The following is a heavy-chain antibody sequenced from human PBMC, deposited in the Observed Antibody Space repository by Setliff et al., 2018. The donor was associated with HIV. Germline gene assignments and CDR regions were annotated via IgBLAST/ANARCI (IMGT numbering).Heavy chain of an antibody. Sequence: ASVKVSCKASGYSFTGYYMHWVRQAPGQGLEWMGRINPYSGGTNYAQKFQGRVTMTRDTSITTAYMELSRLTSDDTAVYYCARDRETIAAAGTIWFDPWGQGTLVTVAS. CDR3: ARDRETIAAAGTIWFDP. J-gene: IGHJ5*02. D-gene: IGHD6-13*01. CDR1: GYSFTGYY. CDR2: INPYSGGT. V-gene: IGHV1-2*06.